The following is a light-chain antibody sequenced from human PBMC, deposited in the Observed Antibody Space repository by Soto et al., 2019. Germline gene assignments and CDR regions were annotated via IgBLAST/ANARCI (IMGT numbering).Light chain of an antibody. J-gene: IGLJ1*01. CDR2: DVT. CDR3: SSYTTISTYV. V-gene: IGLV2-14*01. Sequence: QSALTQPASVSGSPGQSIAISCTGTSSDVGSYNYVSWYQQHPDKAPKLILYDVTNRPSGVSNRFSGSKSGNTASLTISGLQAEDEADYYCSSYTTISTYVFGTGTKVT. CDR1: SSDVGSYNY.